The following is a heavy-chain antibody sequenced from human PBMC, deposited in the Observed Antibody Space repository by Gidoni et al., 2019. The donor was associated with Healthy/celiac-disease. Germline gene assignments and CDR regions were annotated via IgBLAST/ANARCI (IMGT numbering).Heavy chain of an antibody. CDR2: ISAYNGNT. Sequence: QVQLVQSGAEVKKPGASVKVSCKASGYTFTSYGISWVRQAPGQGREWMGWISAYNGNTNYAQKLQGRVTMTTDTSTSTAYMELRSLRSDDTAVYYCARGAEYDFWSGYYPRPTLFDYWGQGTLVTVSS. D-gene: IGHD3-3*01. CDR1: GYTFTSYG. CDR3: ARGAEYDFWSGYYPRPTLFDY. V-gene: IGHV1-18*01. J-gene: IGHJ4*02.